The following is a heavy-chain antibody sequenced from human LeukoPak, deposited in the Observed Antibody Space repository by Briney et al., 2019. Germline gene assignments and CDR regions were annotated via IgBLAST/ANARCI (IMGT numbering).Heavy chain of an antibody. CDR1: GFTFSSYG. Sequence: PGRSLRLSCAASGFTFSSYGMHWVRQAPGKGLEWVAVIWYDGSSKYYADSVKGRFTISRDNSKNTLYLQMNSLRAEDTAVYYCARAGYSYGLDYWGQGTLVTVSS. D-gene: IGHD5-18*01. J-gene: IGHJ4*02. V-gene: IGHV3-33*01. CDR2: IWYDGSSK. CDR3: ARAGYSYGLDY.